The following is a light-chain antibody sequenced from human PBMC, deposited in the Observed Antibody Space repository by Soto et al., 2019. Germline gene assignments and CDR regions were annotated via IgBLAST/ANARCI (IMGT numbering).Light chain of an antibody. CDR1: SSDVGGYNY. J-gene: IGLJ1*01. V-gene: IGLV2-8*01. Sequence: QSVLTQPPSASGSPGQSVTISCTGTSSDVGGYNYVSWYQQHPGKAPKLMIYEVSKRPSGVPDRFSGSKSGNTASLTVSGLQAEDEADYYCRSYAGSNTYVFGTGTRSPS. CDR2: EVS. CDR3: RSYAGSNTYV.